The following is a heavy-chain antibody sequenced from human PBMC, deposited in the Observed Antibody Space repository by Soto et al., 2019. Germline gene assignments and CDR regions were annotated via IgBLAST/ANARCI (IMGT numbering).Heavy chain of an antibody. V-gene: IGHV1-8*01. J-gene: IGHJ3*02. CDR2: MNPNSGNT. Sequence: SVKVSCKASGYTLTSYVINWVRQATGQGLEWMGWMNPNSGNTGYAQKFQGRVTMTRNTSISTAYMELSSLRSEDTAVYYCATPSEGHDRAFDIWGQGTMVTVSS. D-gene: IGHD1-1*01. CDR3: ATPSEGHDRAFDI. CDR1: GYTLTSYV.